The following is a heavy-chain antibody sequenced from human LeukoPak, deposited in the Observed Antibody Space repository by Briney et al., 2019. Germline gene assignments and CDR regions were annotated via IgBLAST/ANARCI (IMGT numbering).Heavy chain of an antibody. D-gene: IGHD7-27*01. V-gene: IGHV1-18*01. CDR1: GSPFTSYG. J-gene: IGHJ4*02. CDR2: ISPYNDHT. Sequence: GASVKVSCKTSGSPFTSYGISWVRQAPAQGLERMGWISPYNDHTNYAQKFQGRVTMSTDTSTTTVHMELRSLRYDDTAVYYCARDSFLIGDRLPFDYWGRGTLVTVSS. CDR3: ARDSFLIGDRLPFDY.